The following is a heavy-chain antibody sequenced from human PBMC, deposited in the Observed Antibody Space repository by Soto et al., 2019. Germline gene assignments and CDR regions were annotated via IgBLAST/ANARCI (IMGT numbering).Heavy chain of an antibody. J-gene: IGHJ5*02. CDR1: GGSVSSNSYS. CDR2: IYSSENT. CDR3: ATSNCFDP. V-gene: IGHV4-39*01. Sequence: SETLSLTCTVSGGSVSSNSYSWGWIRQSPGKGPEWIGTIYSSENTYYNPSLLSRVTISVDTSKNEFSLRLSSVTAADTAVYYCATSNCFDPWGQGTLVTVSS.